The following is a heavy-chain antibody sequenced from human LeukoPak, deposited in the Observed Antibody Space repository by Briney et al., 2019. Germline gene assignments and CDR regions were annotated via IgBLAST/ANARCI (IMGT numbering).Heavy chain of an antibody. CDR2: INPSGGST. D-gene: IGHD1-26*01. CDR3: ARGGVGATTYVWFDP. Sequence: ASVEVSCKASGYTFTNYYIHWVRQAPGQGLECMGIINPSGGSTSYAQKFQGRVTMTRDMSTSTVYMELSSLRSEDTAVYYCARGGVGATTYVWFDPWGQGTLVTVSS. V-gene: IGHV1-46*01. CDR1: GYTFTNYY. J-gene: IGHJ5*02.